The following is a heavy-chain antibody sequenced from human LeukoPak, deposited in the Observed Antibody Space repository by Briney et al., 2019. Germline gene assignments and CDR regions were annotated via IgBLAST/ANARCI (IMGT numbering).Heavy chain of an antibody. D-gene: IGHD3-10*01. CDR1: GGSFSGYY. CDR3: ARHPRGVHWSDP. Sequence: PSETLSLTCAVYGGSFSGYYWSWIRQPPGKGLEWIGEINHSGSTNYNPSLKSRVTISVDTSKNQFSLKLSSVTAADTAVYYCARHPRGVHWSDPWGQGTLVTVSS. CDR2: INHSGST. J-gene: IGHJ5*02. V-gene: IGHV4-34*01.